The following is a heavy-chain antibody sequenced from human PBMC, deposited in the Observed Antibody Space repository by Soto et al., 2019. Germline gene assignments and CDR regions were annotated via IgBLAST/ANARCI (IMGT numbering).Heavy chain of an antibody. CDR3: ARVLGCTNRVCYDAFDI. J-gene: IGHJ3*02. Sequence: GGSLRLSCAASGFTFSSYSMNWVRQAPGKGLEWVSYIRSSSDTIYYADSVKGRFTISRDNDKNSLYLQMNSLRDEDTAVYYCARVLGCTNRVCYDAFDIWGQGTMVTVSS. D-gene: IGHD2-8*01. CDR1: GFTFSSYS. V-gene: IGHV3-48*02. CDR2: IRSSSDTI.